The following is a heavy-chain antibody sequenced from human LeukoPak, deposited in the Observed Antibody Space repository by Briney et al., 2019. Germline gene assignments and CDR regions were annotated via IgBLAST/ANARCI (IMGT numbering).Heavy chain of an antibody. CDR1: GFTFSSYA. CDR2: ISASGVDT. D-gene: IGHD2-8*02. J-gene: IGHJ5*02. V-gene: IGHV3-23*01. Sequence: GGSLRLSCAASGFTFSSYAMTWVRQAPGKGLEWVSAISASGVDTFYAPSVKGRFTISRDNSKNTLYLQINSLRAEDTAIYYCAKDVWWSVSWGQGTLVTVSS. CDR3: AKDVWWSVS.